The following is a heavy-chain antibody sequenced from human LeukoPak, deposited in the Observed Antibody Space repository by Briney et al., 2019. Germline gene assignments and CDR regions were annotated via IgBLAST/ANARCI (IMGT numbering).Heavy chain of an antibody. Sequence: SETLSLXCTVSGGSISSWTYYWGWIRQPPVKGLEWIGTIYYGGTNYYNPSLKSRVTISVDTSKNQFSLNLNSVTAADTAVYYCAYGSNSAADHWGQGTLVTVSS. D-gene: IGHD4-23*01. CDR2: IYYGGTN. J-gene: IGHJ4*02. CDR3: AYGSNSAADH. CDR1: GGSISSWTYY. V-gene: IGHV4-39*01.